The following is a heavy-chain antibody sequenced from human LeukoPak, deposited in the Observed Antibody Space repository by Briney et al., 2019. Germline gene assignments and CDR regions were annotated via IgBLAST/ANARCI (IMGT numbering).Heavy chain of an antibody. J-gene: IGHJ4*02. CDR1: GFTFRSDG. V-gene: IGHV3-33*01. CDR2: IWYDGSNK. D-gene: IGHD3-10*01. Sequence: AGSLRLSCAESGFTFRSDGRLGVRQAPVKELEWVAVIWYDGSNKYYADSVKGRFTISRDNSKNTLYLQMNSLRAEDTAVYYCAREGGGSGSYLFDYWGQGTLVTVSS. CDR3: AREGGGSGSYLFDY.